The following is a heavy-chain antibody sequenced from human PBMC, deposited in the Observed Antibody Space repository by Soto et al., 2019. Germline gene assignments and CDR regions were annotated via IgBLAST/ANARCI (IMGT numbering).Heavy chain of an antibody. CDR2: IDPSGGST. V-gene: IGHV1-46*01. D-gene: IGHD6-19*01. CDR1: GYTFTSYY. CDR3: ARAVAVAADFDY. Sequence: ASVKVSCKASGYTFTSYYMHWVRQAPGQGLEWMGIIDPSGGSTSYAQKFQGRVTITRDTSASTAYMEPSSLRSEDTAVYYCARAVAVAADFDYWGQGTLVTVS. J-gene: IGHJ4*02.